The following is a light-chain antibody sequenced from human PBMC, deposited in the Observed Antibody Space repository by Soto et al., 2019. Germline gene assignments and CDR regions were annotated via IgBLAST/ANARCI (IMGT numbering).Light chain of an antibody. V-gene: IGLV1-47*01. CDR3: ASWDDSLSGYV. J-gene: IGLJ1*01. CDR2: MND. CDR1: TSNILRNY. Sequence: QTVLTPPPSASGNPGQRLTISCSGSTSNILRNYVYWYRQFPGTAPRLLISMNDQRPSGVPDRFSGSKSGTSASLAISGLRSEDEADYYCASWDDSLSGYVFGTGT.